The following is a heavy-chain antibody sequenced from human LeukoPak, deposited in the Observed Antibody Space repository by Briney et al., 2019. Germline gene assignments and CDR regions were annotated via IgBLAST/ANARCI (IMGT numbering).Heavy chain of an antibody. CDR1: GYTFTNYY. Sequence: ASVKVYCKASGYTFTNYYIHWVRQAPGQGLEWMGIINPSGGSTSYAQKFQGRVTMTRDTSTSTVYMELSSLRSEDTAVYYCARDLAGLVTWYYFDYWGQGTLVTVSS. V-gene: IGHV1-46*01. CDR2: INPSGGST. D-gene: IGHD3-3*01. CDR3: ARDLAGLVTWYYFDY. J-gene: IGHJ4*02.